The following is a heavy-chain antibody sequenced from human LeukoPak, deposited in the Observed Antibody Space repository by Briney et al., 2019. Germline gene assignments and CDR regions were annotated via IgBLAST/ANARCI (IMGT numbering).Heavy chain of an antibody. J-gene: IGHJ4*02. Sequence: GWSVTLSCAASGFTFSSYGLNWIRQAPGKGLAWVAYISGSTTTIYYADSVKGRFTISRDNSKNTLYLQMNSLRDEDTAVYCCAKDTPGGYYYDSSGYYCGDYWGQGTLVTVSS. V-gene: IGHV3-48*02. CDR2: ISGSTTTI. CDR1: GFTFSSYG. CDR3: AKDTPGGYYYDSSGYYCGDY. D-gene: IGHD3-22*01.